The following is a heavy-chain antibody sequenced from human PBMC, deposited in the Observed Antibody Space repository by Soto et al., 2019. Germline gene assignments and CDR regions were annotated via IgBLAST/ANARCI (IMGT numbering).Heavy chain of an antibody. CDR1: GYTFATYW. D-gene: IGHD6-13*01. V-gene: IGHV5-51*01. J-gene: IGHJ4*02. CDR3: ARHRLYSSSWTTFDF. Sequence: GESLKISCKGSGYTFATYWIGWVRQMPGKGLEWMGIIYPPDSDTKYSPSFQGQVTISADKSISTAYLQWSSLTDSDTAVYYCARHRLYSSSWTTFDFWRQGTLVTVVS. CDR2: IYPPDSDT.